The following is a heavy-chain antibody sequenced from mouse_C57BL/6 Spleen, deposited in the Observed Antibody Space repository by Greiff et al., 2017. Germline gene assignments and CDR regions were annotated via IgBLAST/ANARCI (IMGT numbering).Heavy chain of an antibody. D-gene: IGHD1-1*01. Sequence: VQLQQSGPGLVQPSQSLSITCTVSGFSLTSYGVHWVRQSPGKGLEWLGVIWRGGSTDYNAAFMSRLSITKDNSKSQVFFKMNSLQADDTAIYYCAKNTYGSSYDAMDYWGQGTSVTVSS. J-gene: IGHJ4*01. V-gene: IGHV2-5*01. CDR1: GFSLTSYG. CDR2: IWRGGST. CDR3: AKNTYGSSYDAMDY.